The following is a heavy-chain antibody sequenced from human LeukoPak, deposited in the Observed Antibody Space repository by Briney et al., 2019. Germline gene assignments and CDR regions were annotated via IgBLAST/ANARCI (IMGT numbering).Heavy chain of an antibody. D-gene: IGHD3-22*01. Sequence: SETLSLTCTVSGGSISSISYYWGWIRQPPGKGLEWIGSMYHNGSTYYNPSLKSRVTISVDTSKNQFSLKLSSVTAADTAVYYCAGQRRNYYDSSGYLPNDYWGQGTLVTVSS. V-gene: IGHV4-39*01. CDR2: MYHNGST. CDR3: AGQRRNYYDSSGYLPNDY. CDR1: GGSISSISYY. J-gene: IGHJ4*02.